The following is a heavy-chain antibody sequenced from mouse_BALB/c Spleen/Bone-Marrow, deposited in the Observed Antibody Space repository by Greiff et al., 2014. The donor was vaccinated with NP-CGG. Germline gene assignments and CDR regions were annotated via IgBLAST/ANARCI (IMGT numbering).Heavy chain of an antibody. Sequence: EVQLQQSGPGLVKPSPSLSLTCSVTGYSITSGYYWNWIRQFPGNKLEWMGYISYDGSNNYNPSLKNRISITRDTSKNQFFLKLNSVTTEDTATYYCARGDSYDGGAMDYWGQVPTVNVST. CDR2: ISYDGSN. J-gene: IGHJ4*01. CDR3: ARGDSYDGGAMDY. V-gene: IGHV3-6*02. CDR1: GYSITSGYY. D-gene: IGHD2-12*01.